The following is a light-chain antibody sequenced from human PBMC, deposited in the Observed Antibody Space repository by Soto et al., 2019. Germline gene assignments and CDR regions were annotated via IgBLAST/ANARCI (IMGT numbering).Light chain of an antibody. CDR3: AAGDDSLSGWV. J-gene: IGLJ3*02. V-gene: IGLV1-47*01. CDR1: SSNIGSNF. CDR2: RNN. Sequence: QAVVTQPPSASGTPGQRVTISCSGSSSNIGSNFVYWYQQFPGTAPKLLIYRNNQRPSGVPDRFSGSKSGTSASLAISGLPDEDEADYYCAAGDDSLSGWVFGGGTKVTVL.